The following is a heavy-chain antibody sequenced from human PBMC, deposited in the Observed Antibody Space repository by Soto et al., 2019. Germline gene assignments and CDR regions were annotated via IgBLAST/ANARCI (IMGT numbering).Heavy chain of an antibody. J-gene: IGHJ4*02. CDR3: AVLSIAAVVDF. V-gene: IGHV3-7*01. Sequence: EAQLVESGGGLVQPGGSLRLSCAASGFIFSNFWINWVRQAPGKGLEWVANINQDGSEKYYVDSVKGRFTISRDNAKNSLYLQMNGLRAEDTAVYYCAVLSIAAVVDFWGQGTVVTVSS. CDR1: GFIFSNFW. D-gene: IGHD6-25*01. CDR2: INQDGSEK.